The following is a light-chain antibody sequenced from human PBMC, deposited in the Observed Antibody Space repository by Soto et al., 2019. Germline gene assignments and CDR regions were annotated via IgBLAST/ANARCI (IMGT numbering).Light chain of an antibody. CDR3: ASYAGSRTYV. Sequence: QSVLTQPASVSGPPGQSVTISCSGSDIGNYNLVSWYQHLPGRAPKLLIFEVTMRPSGISDRFSGSKSASTASLTISGLQAEDEGDYYCASYAGSRTYVFGSGTKVTVL. CDR2: EVT. V-gene: IGLV2-23*02. CDR1: SDIGNYNL. J-gene: IGLJ1*01.